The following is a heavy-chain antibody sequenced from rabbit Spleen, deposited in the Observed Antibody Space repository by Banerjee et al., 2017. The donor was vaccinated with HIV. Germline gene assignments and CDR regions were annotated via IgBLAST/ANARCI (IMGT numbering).Heavy chain of an antibody. CDR2: IYTGNGKN. Sequence: QSLEESGGDLVKPGASLTLTCTASGFSFSSSYDMSWVRQAPGKGLEWIGFIYTGNGKNYYASWAKGRFTISKTSSTTVTLQLTSLTAADTATYFCARDDGSYDYIDSYFNLWGPGTLVTVS. CDR1: GFSFSSSYD. D-gene: IGHD6-1*01. V-gene: IGHV1S40*01. J-gene: IGHJ4*01. CDR3: ARDDGSYDYIDSYFNL.